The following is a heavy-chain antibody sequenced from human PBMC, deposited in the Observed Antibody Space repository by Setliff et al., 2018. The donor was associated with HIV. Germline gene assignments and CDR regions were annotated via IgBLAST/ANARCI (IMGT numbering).Heavy chain of an antibody. V-gene: IGHV4-34*01. Sequence: SETLSLTCAVYGRSFSGYYWSWIRQPPGKGLEWIGEINHSGSTNYNPSLKSRVTISVDMSKNQFSLKLSYVTAADTAVYYCARGSKGGFFDYWGQGTLVTVSS. CDR3: ARGSKGGFFDY. CDR2: INHSGST. D-gene: IGHD3-16*01. CDR1: GRSFSGYY. J-gene: IGHJ4*02.